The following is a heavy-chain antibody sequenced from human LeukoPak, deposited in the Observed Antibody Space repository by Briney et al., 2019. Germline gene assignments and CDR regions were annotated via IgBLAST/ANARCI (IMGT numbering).Heavy chain of an antibody. Sequence: ASVKVSCKASGGTFSSYAISGVRQAPGQGLEWMGGIIPIFGTANYAQKFQGRVTITADESTSTAYMELSSLRSEDTAVYYCARGDSGSYSELFDYWGQGTLVTVSS. V-gene: IGHV1-69*13. CDR1: GGTFSSYA. J-gene: IGHJ4*02. CDR3: ARGDSGSYSELFDY. D-gene: IGHD1-26*01. CDR2: IIPIFGTA.